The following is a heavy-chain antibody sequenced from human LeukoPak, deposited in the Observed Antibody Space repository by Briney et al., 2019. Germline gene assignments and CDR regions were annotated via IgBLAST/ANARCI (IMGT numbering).Heavy chain of an antibody. Sequence: GGSLRLSCVASGVTLSNYAMSWARQAPGKGLEWVSGISSSGSGGNTYYADSVKGRFTISRDNSKNTLYLQMNTLRVEDTAVYYCAKHFGTLFWMNWFDPWGQGTLVTVSS. D-gene: IGHD3-3*01. J-gene: IGHJ5*02. CDR2: ISSSGSGGNT. CDR1: GVTLSNYA. CDR3: AKHFGTLFWMNWFDP. V-gene: IGHV3-23*01.